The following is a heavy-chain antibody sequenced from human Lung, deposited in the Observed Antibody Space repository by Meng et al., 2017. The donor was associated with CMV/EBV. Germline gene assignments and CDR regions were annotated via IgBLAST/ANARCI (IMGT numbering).Heavy chain of an antibody. CDR3: VGDPTMGSVGRQRAPPKNWFDP. V-gene: IGHV3-21*01. Sequence: SCAASGFTFSAYRMNWLRQAPGKGLEWVSSIRSSGSYIYCTASVKGRFTISRDNAMNSLYLHMSSLRAEDTAIYYCVGDPTMGSVGRQRAPPKNWFDPXGLGXLVTVSS. CDR1: GFTFSAYR. J-gene: IGHJ5*02. D-gene: IGHD2-15*01. CDR2: IRSSGSYI.